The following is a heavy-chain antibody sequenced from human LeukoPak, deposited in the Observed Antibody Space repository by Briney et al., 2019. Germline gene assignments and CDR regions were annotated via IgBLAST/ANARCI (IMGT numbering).Heavy chain of an antibody. Sequence: GESLKISCKGSGYSFTSYWIGWVRQMPGKGLQRMGIIYPGDSDTRYSPSFQGQVTISADKSISTAYLQWSSLKASDTAMYYCAITYYDFWSGPGGLDYWGQGTLVTVSS. D-gene: IGHD3-3*01. CDR1: GYSFTSYW. CDR2: IYPGDSDT. J-gene: IGHJ4*02. V-gene: IGHV5-51*01. CDR3: AITYYDFWSGPGGLDY.